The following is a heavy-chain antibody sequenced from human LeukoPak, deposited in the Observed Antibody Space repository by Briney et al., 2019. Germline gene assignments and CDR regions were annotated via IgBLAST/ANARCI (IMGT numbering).Heavy chain of an antibody. Sequence: GGSLRLSCAASRFPFSAYWIHWVRQAPGKGLVWVSRINGDGSITTYADSVKGRFTISRDNAKNMLYLQLDSLTAEDTAVYYCSRGLVGYYHDSSTYPDSWGQGTLVTVSS. D-gene: IGHD3-22*01. CDR3: SRGLVGYYHDSSTYPDS. CDR2: INGDGSIT. J-gene: IGHJ4*02. CDR1: RFPFSAYW. V-gene: IGHV3-74*01.